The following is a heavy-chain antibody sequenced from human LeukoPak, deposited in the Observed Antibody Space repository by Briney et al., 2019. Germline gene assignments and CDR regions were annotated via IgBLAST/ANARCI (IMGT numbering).Heavy chain of an antibody. CDR3: AKDHFGSSWPYYIDY. CDR1: GFTFSSYG. CDR2: IRYDGSNQ. D-gene: IGHD6-13*01. Sequence: GGSLGLSCAASGFTFSSYGMHWVRQAPGKGLEWVAFIRYDGSNQYSADSVKGRFTISRDNSKNTLYLQMNSLRAEDTAVYYCAKDHFGSSWPYYIDYWGQGTLVTVSS. V-gene: IGHV3-30*02. J-gene: IGHJ4*02.